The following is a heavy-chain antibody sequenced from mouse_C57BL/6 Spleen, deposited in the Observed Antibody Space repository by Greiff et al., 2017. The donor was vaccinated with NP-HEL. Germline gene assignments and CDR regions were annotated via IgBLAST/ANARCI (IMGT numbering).Heavy chain of an antibody. CDR1: GYTFTDYY. CDR3: ARVSYGSSYVIDY. Sequence: VQLQQSGPELVKPGASVKISCKASGYTFTDYYMNWVKQSHGKSLEWIGDINPNNGGTSYNQKFKGKAKLTVDKSSSTAYMELRSLTSEDSAVYYCARVSYGSSYVIDYWGQGTTLTVSS. D-gene: IGHD1-1*01. J-gene: IGHJ2*01. V-gene: IGHV1-26*01. CDR2: INPNNGGT.